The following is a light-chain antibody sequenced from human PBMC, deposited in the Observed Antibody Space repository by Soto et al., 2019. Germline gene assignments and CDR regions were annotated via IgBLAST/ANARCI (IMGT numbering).Light chain of an antibody. CDR1: QRVYSN. V-gene: IGKV3-20*01. J-gene: IGKJ1*01. Sequence: EILMTQSPDTLSVSPGESATLSCRASQRVYSNLAWYQQRPGQAPRLLIYGASSRATGIPDRFSGSGSGTDFTLTISRLEPEDFAVYYCQQYGSSPWTFGQGTKVDIK. CDR3: QQYGSSPWT. CDR2: GAS.